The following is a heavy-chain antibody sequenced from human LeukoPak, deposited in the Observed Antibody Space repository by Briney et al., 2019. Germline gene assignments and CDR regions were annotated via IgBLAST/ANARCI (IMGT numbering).Heavy chain of an antibody. V-gene: IGHV1-18*01. CDR2: ISAYNGDT. D-gene: IGHD2-2*01. J-gene: IGHJ4*02. Sequence: VSVKVSCKASGCTFTTYGISWVRQTPGQGLEWMGWISAYNGDTNFAQKLQGRVTMTTDTSTSTAYLELRSLRSDDTAVYYCARDKGRVVSAVGDFWGQGTLVTVSS. CDR3: ARDKGRVVSAVGDF. CDR1: GCTFTTYG.